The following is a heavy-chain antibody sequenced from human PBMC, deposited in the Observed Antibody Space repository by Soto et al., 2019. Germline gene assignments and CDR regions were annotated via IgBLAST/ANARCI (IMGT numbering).Heavy chain of an antibody. D-gene: IGHD2-15*01. Sequence: GGSLRLSCAASGFTFSSYAMSWVRQAPGKGLEWVSAISGSGGSTYYADSVKGRFTISRDNSKNTLYLQMNSLRAEDTAVYYCWGDPIVAATRAFDYWGQGTLVTVSS. CDR1: GFTFSSYA. V-gene: IGHV3-23*01. J-gene: IGHJ4*02. CDR3: WGDPIVAATRAFDY. CDR2: ISGSGGST.